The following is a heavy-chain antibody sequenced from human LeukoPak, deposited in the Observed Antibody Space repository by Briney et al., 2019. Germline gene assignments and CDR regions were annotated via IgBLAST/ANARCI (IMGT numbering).Heavy chain of an antibody. CDR1: GFTFSSYG. CDR3: AKEGREDGDYPYGMDV. CDR2: ISYDGSNK. D-gene: IGHD4-17*01. J-gene: IGHJ6*02. V-gene: IGHV3-30*18. Sequence: PGRSLRLSCAASGFTFSSYGMHWVRQAPGKGLEWVAVISYDGSNKYYADSVKGRFTISRDNSKNTLYLQMSSLRAEDTAVYYCAKEGREDGDYPYGMDVWGQGTTVTVSS.